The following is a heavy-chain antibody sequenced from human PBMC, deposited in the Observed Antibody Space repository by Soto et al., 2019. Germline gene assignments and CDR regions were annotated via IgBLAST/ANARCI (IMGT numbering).Heavy chain of an antibody. Sequence: SAKVSSQARRFSFASGAVRWVQQGRGQRLEWIGWIVVGSGNTNYAQKFQERVTITRDMSTSTAYMELSSLRAEDTAVYYCAADLRELLDAFDIWCQGTMVTVSS. J-gene: IGHJ3*02. V-gene: IGHV1-58*01. CDR3: AADLRELLDAFDI. CDR1: RFSFASGA. D-gene: IGHD1-26*01. CDR2: IVVGSGNT.